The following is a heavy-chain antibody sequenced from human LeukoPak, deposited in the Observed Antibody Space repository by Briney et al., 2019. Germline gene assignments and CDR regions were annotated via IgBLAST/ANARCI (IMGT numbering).Heavy chain of an antibody. CDR1: GFTFSTYA. V-gene: IGHV3-23*01. Sequence: PGGSLRLSCAASGFTFSTYAMSWVRQAPGKGLEWVSAVTVSGRGGSTYYADSVKGRFTISRDNSKNTLYLQMNSLRAEDTALYYCAKSPTYCGSDCYSTSDYWGQGNLVTVSS. D-gene: IGHD2-21*02. J-gene: IGHJ4*02. CDR2: VTVSGRGGST. CDR3: AKSPTYCGSDCYSTSDY.